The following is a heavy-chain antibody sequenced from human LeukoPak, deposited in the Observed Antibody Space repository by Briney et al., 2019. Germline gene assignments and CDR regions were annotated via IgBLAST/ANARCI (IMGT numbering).Heavy chain of an antibody. CDR1: GYTLTSYA. D-gene: IGHD6-13*01. CDR2: INAGNGNT. Sequence: ASVKVSCKASGYTLTSYAMHWVRQAPGQRHEWMGWINAGNGNTKYSQKLQGRVTITRDTSATTAYMELSSLRSEDTAVYYCARDHSSSWYFDYWGQGTLVTVSS. V-gene: IGHV1-3*01. CDR3: ARDHSSSWYFDY. J-gene: IGHJ4*02.